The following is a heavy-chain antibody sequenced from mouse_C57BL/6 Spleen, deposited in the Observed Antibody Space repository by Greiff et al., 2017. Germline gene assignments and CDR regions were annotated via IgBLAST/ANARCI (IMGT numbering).Heavy chain of an antibody. Sequence: VQRVESGAELVKPGASVKLSCTASGFNIKDYYMHWVKQRTEQGLEWIGRIDPEDGETKYAPKFQGKATITADTSSNTAYLQLSSLTSEDTAVYYCALYYGSSPYYFDYWGQGTTLTVSS. CDR2: IDPEDGET. J-gene: IGHJ2*01. V-gene: IGHV14-2*01. CDR1: GFNIKDYY. CDR3: ALYYGSSPYYFDY. D-gene: IGHD1-1*01.